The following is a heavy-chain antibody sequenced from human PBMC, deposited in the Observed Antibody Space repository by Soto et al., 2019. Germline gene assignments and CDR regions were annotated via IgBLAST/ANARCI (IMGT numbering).Heavy chain of an antibody. CDR1: GGLISKYS. CDR2: VLPISGST. J-gene: IGHJ4*01. V-gene: IGHV1-69*06. D-gene: IGHD5-12*01. Sequence: QVQLVQSGAEVRKPGSSVKVSCKTSGGLISKYSFNWVRQAPGQGLEWMGGVLPISGSTDYAQKFQGRLTIPADRSTSTVYMELSRLRSDDTANYYCATIRVRGGPLRFEDGGQGMLISVSS. CDR3: ATIRVRGGPLRFED.